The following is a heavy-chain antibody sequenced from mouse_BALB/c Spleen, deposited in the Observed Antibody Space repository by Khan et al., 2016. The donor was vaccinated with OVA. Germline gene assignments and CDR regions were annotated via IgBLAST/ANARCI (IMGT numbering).Heavy chain of an antibody. Sequence: DLVKPGASVNLSCKASGYTFTSYWINWIKQRPGQGLEWIGRIAPGSSNAYYNDMFKDKATLTVDTSSSTAYIQLSSLSSEDSAVYVGERENYDGRSCYDMDYWGQGTSVTVSS. CDR3: ERENYDGRSCYDMDY. D-gene: IGHD1-1*01. CDR1: GYTFTSYW. V-gene: IGHV1S41*01. CDR2: IAPGSSNA. J-gene: IGHJ4*01.